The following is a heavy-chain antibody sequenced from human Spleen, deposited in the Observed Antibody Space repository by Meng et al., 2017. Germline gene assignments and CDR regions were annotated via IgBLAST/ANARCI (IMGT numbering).Heavy chain of an antibody. CDR3: ARRSEASSWYSEY. J-gene: IGHJ4*02. CDR2: IYPGDSDT. CDR1: GYSFTNYW. Sequence: KVSCKASGYSFTNYWIGWVRQMPGKGLEWMGIIYPGDSDTRYSPSFQGQVTISADKTIRTAYLQWSSLKASDTAMYYCARRSEASSWYSEYWGQGTLVTVSS. D-gene: IGHD6-13*01. V-gene: IGHV5-51*01.